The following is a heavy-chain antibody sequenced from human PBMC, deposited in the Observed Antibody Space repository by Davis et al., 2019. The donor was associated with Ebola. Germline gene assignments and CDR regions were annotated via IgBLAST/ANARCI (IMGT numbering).Heavy chain of an antibody. V-gene: IGHV3-21*01. CDR3: ARPLAALYYYGMDV. J-gene: IGHJ6*02. Sequence: GESLKISCAASGFTFSSYSMNWVRQAPGKGLEWVSSISSSSSYIYYADSVKGRFTISRDNAKNSLYLQMNSLRDEDTAVYYCARPLAALYYYGMDVWGQGTTVTVSS. CDR2: ISSSSSYI. CDR1: GFTFSSYS.